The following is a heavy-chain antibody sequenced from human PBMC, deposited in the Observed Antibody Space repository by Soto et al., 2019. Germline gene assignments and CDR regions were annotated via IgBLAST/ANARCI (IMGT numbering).Heavy chain of an antibody. J-gene: IGHJ4*02. CDR1: GFTFDDYT. CDR3: AKDAMVARDGNLIAAAGSYYFDY. V-gene: IGHV3-43*01. Sequence: GGSLRLSCAASGFTFDDYTMHWVRQAPGKGLEWVSLISWDGGSTYYADSVKGRITISRETSKNSMYLQMNSLGTEDTALYYCAKDAMVARDGNLIAAAGSYYFDYWGQGTLVTVSS. CDR2: ISWDGGST. D-gene: IGHD6-13*01.